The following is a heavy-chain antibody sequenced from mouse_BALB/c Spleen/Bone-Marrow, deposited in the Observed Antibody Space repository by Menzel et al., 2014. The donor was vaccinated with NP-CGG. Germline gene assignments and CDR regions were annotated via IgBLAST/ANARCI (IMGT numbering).Heavy chain of an antibody. CDR1: GFTFTDYY. D-gene: IGHD1-2*01. CDR2: IRNKANGYTT. CDR3: ARSPTATLHAMDY. V-gene: IGHV7-3*02. J-gene: IGHJ4*01. Sequence: EVQRVESGGGLVQPGVSLRLSCATSGFTFTDYYMNWVRQPPGKALEWLGFIRNKANGYTTEYSASVKGRFTISRDNSQTILYLQMNTLRSEDSATYYCARSPTATLHAMDYWGQGTSVTVSS.